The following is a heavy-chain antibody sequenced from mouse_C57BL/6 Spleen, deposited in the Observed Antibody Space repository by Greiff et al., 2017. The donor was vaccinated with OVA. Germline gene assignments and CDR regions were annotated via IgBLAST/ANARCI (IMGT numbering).Heavy chain of an antibody. Sequence: VQLQQSGPELVKPGASVKISCKASGYAFSSSWMNWVKQRPGKGLEWIGRIYPGDGDTNYNGKFKGKATLTADKSSSTAYMQLSSLTSEDSAVYFCARFVRYFDYWGQGTTLTVSS. V-gene: IGHV1-82*01. CDR3: ARFVRYFDY. J-gene: IGHJ2*01. CDR2: IYPGDGDT. CDR1: GYAFSSSW.